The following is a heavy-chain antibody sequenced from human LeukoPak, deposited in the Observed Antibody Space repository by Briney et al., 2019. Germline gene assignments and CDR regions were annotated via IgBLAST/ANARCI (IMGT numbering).Heavy chain of an antibody. J-gene: IGHJ4*02. CDR2: ISGSGGST. D-gene: IGHD3-9*01. CDR3: ASPGYDILTPLDY. Sequence: GGSLRLSCAASGFTFSSYAMSCVRQAPGKGLEWVSAISGSGGSTYYADSVKGRFTISRDNSKNTLYLQMNRLRAEDTAVYYCASPGYDILTPLDYWGQGTLVTVSS. V-gene: IGHV3-23*01. CDR1: GFTFSSYA.